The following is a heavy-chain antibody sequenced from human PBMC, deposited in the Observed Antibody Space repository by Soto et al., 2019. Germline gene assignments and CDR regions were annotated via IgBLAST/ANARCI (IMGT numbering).Heavy chain of an antibody. CDR2: ISSDGNNK. J-gene: IGHJ4*02. V-gene: IGHV3-30*18. CDR1: GLNFIAAG. CDR3: AKDKGVTSLDY. D-gene: IGHD3-10*01. Sequence: QVQLVESGGDVVQPGRSLRLSCAASGLNFIAAGMHWVRQAPGKGLEWVAFISSDGNNKYYGDSVKGRFTISRDDSMNSLYLQMNTLRPEDSAVYYCAKDKGVTSLDYWGQGIMVTVSS.